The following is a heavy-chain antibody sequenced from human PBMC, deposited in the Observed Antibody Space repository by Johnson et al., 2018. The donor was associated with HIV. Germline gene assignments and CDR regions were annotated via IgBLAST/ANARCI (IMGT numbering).Heavy chain of an antibody. CDR2: ISSGGST. CDR3: AGGRDGYNFGAFDI. CDR1: GFTVSSNY. D-gene: IGHD5-24*01. Sequence: VQLVESGGGVVQPGGSLRLSCAASGFTVSSNYMSWVRQAPGKGLEWVSVISSGGSTYYADSVKGRFTISRDNSKNTLYLQMNSLRAEDTAVYYCAGGRDGYNFGAFDIWGQGTMVTVSS. J-gene: IGHJ3*02. V-gene: IGHV3-66*01.